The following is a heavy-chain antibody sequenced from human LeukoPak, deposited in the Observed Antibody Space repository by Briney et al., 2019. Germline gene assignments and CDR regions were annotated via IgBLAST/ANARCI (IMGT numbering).Heavy chain of an antibody. CDR1: GGTFSSYA. V-gene: IGHV1-69*05. CDR3: ARDGLSATVSSYNWFDP. J-gene: IGHJ5*02. D-gene: IGHD4-11*01. Sequence: SVKVSCKASGGTFSSYAISWVRQAPGQGLEWMGGIIPIFGTANYAQKFQGRVTITTDESTSTAYMELSSLRSEDTAVYYCARDGLSATVSSYNWFDPWGQGTLVTVSS. CDR2: IIPIFGTA.